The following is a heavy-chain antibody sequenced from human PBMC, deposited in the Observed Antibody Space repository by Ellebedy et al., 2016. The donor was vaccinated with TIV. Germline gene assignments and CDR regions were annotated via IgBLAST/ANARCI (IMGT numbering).Heavy chain of an antibody. D-gene: IGHD6-19*01. CDR1: GYTLTGNY. CDR2: INPNSGGT. CDR3: ARDSFTGFSSSYSFDF. J-gene: IGHJ4*02. V-gene: IGHV1-2*02. Sequence: ASVKVSCKASGYTLTGNYMHWVRQAPGQGLEWMGWINPNSGGTNYAQKFQGRVTMTRDTSVSTAYMELSRLTSDDTAVYYCARDSFTGFSSSYSFDFWGQGTLVTVSS.